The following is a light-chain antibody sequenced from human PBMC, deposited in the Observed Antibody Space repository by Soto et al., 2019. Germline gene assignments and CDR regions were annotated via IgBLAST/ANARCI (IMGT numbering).Light chain of an antibody. Sequence: EIVLTQSPGTLSLSPGERATLSSRASQSVSSTYLAWYQQKPGQAPRLLIYAASSRAPGIPDRFSGSGSGTDFTLTISSLGPVDFAVYFCQQYDGSPLTFGGGTKVEIK. CDR1: QSVSSTY. CDR2: AAS. J-gene: IGKJ4*01. V-gene: IGKV3-20*01. CDR3: QQYDGSPLT.